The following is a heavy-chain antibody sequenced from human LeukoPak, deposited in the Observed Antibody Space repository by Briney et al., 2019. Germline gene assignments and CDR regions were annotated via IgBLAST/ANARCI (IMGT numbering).Heavy chain of an antibody. V-gene: IGHV1-69*13. Sequence: ASVKVSCKASGGTFSSYAISWVRQAPGQGLEWMVGIIPIFVTANYAQKFQGRVTITAYESTSTAYMELSSLRSEDTAVYYCARAEEDTAMVDAFDIWGQGTMVTVSS. J-gene: IGHJ3*02. CDR2: IIPIFVTA. CDR1: GGTFSSYA. CDR3: ARAEEDTAMVDAFDI. D-gene: IGHD5-18*01.